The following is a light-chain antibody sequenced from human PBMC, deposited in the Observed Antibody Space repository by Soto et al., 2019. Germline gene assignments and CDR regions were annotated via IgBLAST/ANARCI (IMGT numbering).Light chain of an antibody. CDR3: AAWDDSLSGYV. V-gene: IGLV1-44*01. Sequence: KRVTISCSGSSSNIGSNTVNWYQQLPGTAPKLLIYSNNQRPSAVPDRFSGSKSGTSASLAISGLQSEDEADYYCAAWDDSLSGYVFGPGTKVTVL. CDR1: SSNIGSNT. J-gene: IGLJ1*01. CDR2: SNN.